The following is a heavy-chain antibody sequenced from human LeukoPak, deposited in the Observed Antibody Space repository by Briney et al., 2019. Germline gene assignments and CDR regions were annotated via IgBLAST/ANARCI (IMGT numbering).Heavy chain of an antibody. Sequence: PGGSLRLSCAASGFXFSSFEINWVRQAPGKGLEWVAVISYDGSNQFYADSVKGRFTISRDNSKNTLYLQMNSLRAEDTAVYYCANERGTAFDYWGQGTLVTVSS. V-gene: IGHV3-30*18. D-gene: IGHD1-7*01. CDR3: ANERGTAFDY. J-gene: IGHJ4*02. CDR1: GFXFSSFE. CDR2: ISYDGSNQ.